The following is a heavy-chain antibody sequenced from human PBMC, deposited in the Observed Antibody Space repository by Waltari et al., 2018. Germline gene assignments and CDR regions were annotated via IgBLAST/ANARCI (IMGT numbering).Heavy chain of an antibody. CDR3: THYGDYVGY. Sequence: EVQLVASGGGFVQPGGSLQLYGAASGCTFSGCAMHWVRQASGKGLEWVGRIRSKANSYATAYAASVKGRFTISRDDSKNTAYLQMNSLKTEDTAVYYCTHYGDYVGYWGQGTLVTVSS. J-gene: IGHJ4*02. CDR2: IRSKANSYAT. V-gene: IGHV3-73*01. D-gene: IGHD4-17*01. CDR1: GCTFSGCA.